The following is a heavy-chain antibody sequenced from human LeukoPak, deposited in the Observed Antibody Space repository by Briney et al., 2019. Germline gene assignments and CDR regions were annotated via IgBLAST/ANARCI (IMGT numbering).Heavy chain of an antibody. Sequence: PSETLSLTCTVSGGSISSYYWSWIRQPPGKGLEWIGYIYYSGSTNYNPSLKSRVTISVDTSKNQFSLKLSSVTAADTAVYYCARRDCSSTSCYDYYYYYGMDVWGQGTTVTVSS. J-gene: IGHJ6*02. CDR2: IYYSGST. CDR3: ARRDCSSTSCYDYYYYYGMDV. CDR1: GGSISSYY. V-gene: IGHV4-59*08. D-gene: IGHD2-2*01.